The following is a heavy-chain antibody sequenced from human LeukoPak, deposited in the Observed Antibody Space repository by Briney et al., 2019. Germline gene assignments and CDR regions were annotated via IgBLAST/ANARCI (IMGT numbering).Heavy chain of an antibody. V-gene: IGHV4-39*01. CDR2: IYYSGNT. D-gene: IGHD3-22*01. Sequence: SETLSLTCTVSGDSISSSKKYWGWVRQPPGKGLEWIGSIYYSGNTYYNPSLKSRVTISLDTSRNQFSLRLSSVTAADTAVYYCAREDYYDSSGYYLDCWGQGTLVTVSS. CDR3: AREDYYDSSGYYLDC. CDR1: GDSISSSKKY. J-gene: IGHJ4*02.